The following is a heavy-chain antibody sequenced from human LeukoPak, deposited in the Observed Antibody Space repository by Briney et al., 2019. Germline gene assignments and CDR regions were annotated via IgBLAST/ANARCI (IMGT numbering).Heavy chain of an antibody. J-gene: IGHJ4*02. CDR2: INPNGGGT. CDR3: ARLQRSSTSCYAEFDH. D-gene: IGHD2-2*01. V-gene: IGHV1-2*02. Sequence: ASVKVSCKASGYTFTGYYIHWVRQAPGQGLEWMGWINPNGGGTNYAQKFQGRVTMTKDTSITTAYMELNRLRSDDTAVYYCARLQRSSTSCYAEFDHWGQGTLVIVSS. CDR1: GYTFTGYY.